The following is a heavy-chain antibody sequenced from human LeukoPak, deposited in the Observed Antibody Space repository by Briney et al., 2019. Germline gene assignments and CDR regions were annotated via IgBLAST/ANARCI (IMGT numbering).Heavy chain of an antibody. Sequence: PGGSLRLSCAASEFIVSNNYMTWVRQAPGKGLEWVSVIHSGGETYYTDSVKGRFTISRDNSKNTLYLQMNSLRAEDTAVYYCGRAGVYSASSGYGPDRWGQGTLVTVSS. J-gene: IGHJ5*02. CDR2: IHSGGET. V-gene: IGHV3-53*01. D-gene: IGHD3-22*01. CDR3: GRAGVYSASSGYGPDR. CDR1: EFIVSNNY.